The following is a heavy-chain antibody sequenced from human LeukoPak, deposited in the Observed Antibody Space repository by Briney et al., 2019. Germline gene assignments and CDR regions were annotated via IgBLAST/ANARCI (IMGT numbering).Heavy chain of an antibody. D-gene: IGHD5-12*01. CDR1: GYSISSGYY. V-gene: IGHV4-38-2*02. J-gene: IGHJ4*02. CDR2: IYHSGST. CDR3: ARASRSRQWTIVATITGSFDY. Sequence: SETLSLACTVSGYSISSGYYWGWIRQPPGKGLEWIGSIYHSGSTYYNPSLKSRVTISVDTSKNQFSLKLSSVTAADTAVYYCARASRSRQWTIVATITGSFDYWGQGTLVTVSS.